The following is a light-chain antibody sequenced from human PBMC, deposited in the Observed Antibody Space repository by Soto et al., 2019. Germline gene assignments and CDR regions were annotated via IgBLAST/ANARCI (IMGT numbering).Light chain of an antibody. V-gene: IGKV1-5*03. CDR3: QQYNSYSFA. Sequence: DIQMTQSPSTLSASVGDRVTITCRASQSVSNWLAWYQQKPGKAPKLLIYQASSLQSGVPSKFSGSGSGTEFTLTISSLQPDDSATYFCQQYNSYSFAFGPGTKLDIK. J-gene: IGKJ3*01. CDR2: QAS. CDR1: QSVSNW.